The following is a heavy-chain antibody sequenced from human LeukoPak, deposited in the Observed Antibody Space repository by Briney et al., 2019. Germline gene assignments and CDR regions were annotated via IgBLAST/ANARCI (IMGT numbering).Heavy chain of an antibody. D-gene: IGHD3-10*01. CDR2: IYYSGST. CDR3: ARSYYGSGSYYSFDY. CDR1: GGSISTYY. V-gene: IGHV4-59*01. Sequence: SETLSLTCSVSGGSISTYYWSWIRQPPGRGLEWIGYIYYSGSTNYNPSLKSRVTISIDTSKNQFSLKLSSVTAADTAVYYCARSYYGSGSYYSFDYWGQGTLVTVSS. J-gene: IGHJ4*02.